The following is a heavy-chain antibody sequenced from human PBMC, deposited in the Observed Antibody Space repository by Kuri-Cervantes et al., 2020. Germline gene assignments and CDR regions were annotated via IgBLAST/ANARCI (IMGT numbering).Heavy chain of an antibody. CDR1: GFTVSSNY. V-gene: IGHV3-53*01. CDR3: TRGGSSSPLTAFNM. J-gene: IGHJ3*02. CDR2: IYSGGST. D-gene: IGHD6-13*01. Sequence: GGSLRLSCAASGFTVSSNYMSWVRQAPGKGLEWVSVIYSGGSTYYADSVKGRFTISRDNAKNTLYLQMNSLRAEDTAVYYCTRGGSSSPLTAFNMWGQGTMVTVSS.